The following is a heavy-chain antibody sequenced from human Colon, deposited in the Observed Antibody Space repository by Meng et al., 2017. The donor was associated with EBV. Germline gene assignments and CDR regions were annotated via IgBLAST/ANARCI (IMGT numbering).Heavy chain of an antibody. Sequence: LPEWGPGPGKSSETLSLTCSVSGGSISRNVYYWDWVRQPPGKGLEWIGAIYHSGSTSYNPSLQSRVTMFVDTSKNQFSLMLTSVTATDTAVYYCARRRGGSGRDCWGQGTLVTVSS. V-gene: IGHV4-39*01. D-gene: IGHD3-10*01. J-gene: IGHJ4*02. CDR3: ARRRGGSGRDC. CDR2: IYHSGST. CDR1: GGSISRNVYY.